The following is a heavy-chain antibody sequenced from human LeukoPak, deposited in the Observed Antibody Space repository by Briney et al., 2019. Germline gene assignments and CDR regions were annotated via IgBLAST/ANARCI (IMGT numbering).Heavy chain of an antibody. CDR3: AHFYGDDPGDYYYYMDV. Sequence: SVKVSCKASGGTFSSYAISWVRQAPGQGLEWMGGIIPIFGTANYAQKFQGRVTITADKSTSTAYMELSSLRSEDTAVYYCAHFYGDDPGDYYYYMDVWGKGTTVTVSS. CDR1: GGTFSSYA. D-gene: IGHD4-17*01. CDR2: IIPIFGTA. J-gene: IGHJ6*03. V-gene: IGHV1-69*06.